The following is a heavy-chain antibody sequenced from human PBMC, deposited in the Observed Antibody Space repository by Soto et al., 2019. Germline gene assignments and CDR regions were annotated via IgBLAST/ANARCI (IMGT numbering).Heavy chain of an antibody. V-gene: IGHV4-39*01. J-gene: IGHJ6*02. CDR1: GGSISSSSYY. CDR3: ARQRPLWGRSRSYPTGGYYGMDV. CDR2: IYYSGST. D-gene: IGHD3-10*01. Sequence: SETLSLTCTVSGGSISSSSYYWGWIRQPPGKGLEWIGSIYYSGSTYYNPSLKSRVTISVDTSKNQFSLKLSSVTAADTAVYYCARQRPLWGRSRSYPTGGYYGMDVWGQGTTVTVSS.